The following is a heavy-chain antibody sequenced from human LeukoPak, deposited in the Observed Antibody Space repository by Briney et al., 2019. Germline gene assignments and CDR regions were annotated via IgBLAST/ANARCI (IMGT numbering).Heavy chain of an antibody. D-gene: IGHD3-10*01. CDR1: GFTFSSYS. J-gene: IGHJ4*02. Sequence: GGSLRLSCAASGFTFSSYSMNCVRQAPGKGLEWVSSIGSSSSYIYYADSVKGRFTISRDNAKNSLYLQMNSLRAEDTAVYYCARGAYYYGSGSHYSFDYWGQGTLVTVSS. CDR2: IGSSSSYI. CDR3: ARGAYYYGSGSHYSFDY. V-gene: IGHV3-21*01.